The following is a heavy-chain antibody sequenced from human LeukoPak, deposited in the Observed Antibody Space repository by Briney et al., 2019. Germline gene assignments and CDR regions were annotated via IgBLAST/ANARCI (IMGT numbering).Heavy chain of an antibody. CDR2: IWYDGSNK. V-gene: IGHV3-33*01. CDR1: GFTFNSYD. D-gene: IGHD4-23*01. Sequence: GGSLRLSCAASGFTFNSYDMHWIRQAPGKGLELVALIWYDGSNKYYPDSVKGRFTISRDNSKNTLYLQMNSLRAEDTAVYYCARYVGGGNSGGFDYWGQGTLVIVSS. J-gene: IGHJ4*02. CDR3: ARYVGGGNSGGFDY.